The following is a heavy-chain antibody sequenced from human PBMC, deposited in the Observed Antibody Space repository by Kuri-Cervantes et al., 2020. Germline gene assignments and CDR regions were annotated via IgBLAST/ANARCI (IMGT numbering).Heavy chain of an antibody. CDR1: GGTFSSYA. J-gene: IGHJ4*02. CDR2: IIPIFGTA. D-gene: IGHD3-22*01. V-gene: IGHV1-69*05. Sequence: SVKVSCKASGGTFSSYAISWVRQAPGQGLGWMGGIIPIFGTANYAQKFQGRVTITTDESTSTAYMELSSLRSEDTAVYYCARVLSDYYDSSGYGYWGQGTLVTVSS. CDR3: ARVLSDYYDSSGYGY.